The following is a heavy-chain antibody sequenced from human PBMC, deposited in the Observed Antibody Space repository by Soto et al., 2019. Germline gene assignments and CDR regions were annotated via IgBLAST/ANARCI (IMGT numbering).Heavy chain of an antibody. CDR3: AKGLGSRATQCEFDY. CDR2: ISWNSGSI. D-gene: IGHD6-19*01. J-gene: IGHJ4*02. Sequence: GGSLRLSCAASGFTFDDYAMHWVRQAPGKGLEWVSGISWNSGSIGYADSVKGRFTISRDNAKNSLYLQMNSLRAEDTALYYCAKGLGSRATQCEFDYWGQGTLVTVSS. V-gene: IGHV3-9*01. CDR1: GFTFDDYA.